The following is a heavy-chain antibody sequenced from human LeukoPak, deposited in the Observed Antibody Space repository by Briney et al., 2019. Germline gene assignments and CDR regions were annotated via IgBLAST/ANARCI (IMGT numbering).Heavy chain of an antibody. J-gene: IGHJ4*02. CDR1: GGSISSYY. D-gene: IGHD3-10*01. Sequence: SETLSLTCTVSGGSISSYYWSWIRQPPGKGLEWIGYIYYSGSTNYNPSLKSRVTISVDTSKNQFSLKLSSVTAADTAVYYCARSRTGEFYFDYWGQGTLVTVSS. CDR3: ARSRTGEFYFDY. V-gene: IGHV4-59*08. CDR2: IYYSGST.